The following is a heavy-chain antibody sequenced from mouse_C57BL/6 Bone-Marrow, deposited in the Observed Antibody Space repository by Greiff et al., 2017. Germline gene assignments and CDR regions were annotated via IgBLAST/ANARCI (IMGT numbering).Heavy chain of an antibody. CDR1: GYAFSSYW. Sequence: QVQLQQSGAELVKPGASVKISCKASGYAFSSYWMNWVKQRPGKGLEWIGQIYPGDGDTNYNGKFKGKATLTADKSSSTAYMQLSSLTSEDSAVYFFAVLQPYYAMDYWCQGTSVTVSS. CDR2: IYPGDGDT. J-gene: IGHJ4*01. D-gene: IGHD2-10*01. V-gene: IGHV1-80*01. CDR3: AVLQPYYAMDY.